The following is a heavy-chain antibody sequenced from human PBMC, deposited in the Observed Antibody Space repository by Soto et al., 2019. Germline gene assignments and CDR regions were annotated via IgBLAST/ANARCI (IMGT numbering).Heavy chain of an antibody. CDR1: GFSFSSYA. Sequence: QVQVVESGGGVVQPGRSLRLSCAASGFSFSSYAMHWVRQAPGKGLEWVAVISYDGNNKYYADSVKGRITISRDSSTNMVYLQMNSLRPEDTAVYYCARAPPRGIAAPGTWGSGMDVWGQGTTVTVSS. V-gene: IGHV3-30-3*01. CDR2: ISYDGNNK. CDR3: ARAPPRGIAAPGTWGSGMDV. J-gene: IGHJ6*02. D-gene: IGHD6-13*01.